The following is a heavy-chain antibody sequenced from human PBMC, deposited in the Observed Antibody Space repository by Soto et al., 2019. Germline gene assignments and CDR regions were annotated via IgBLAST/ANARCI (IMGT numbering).Heavy chain of an antibody. CDR2: ISGGGYST. V-gene: IGHV3-23*01. CDR1: GFTFSSYA. CDR3: AKEGGRYYYGTDV. J-gene: IGHJ6*02. Sequence: GGSLRLSCAASGFTFSSYAMSWVRQAPGKGLEWVSAISGGGYSTYYADSVKGRFTISRDNSKNTLYLQMNSLRAEDTAVYYCAKEGGRYYYGTDVWGQGTTVTVSS.